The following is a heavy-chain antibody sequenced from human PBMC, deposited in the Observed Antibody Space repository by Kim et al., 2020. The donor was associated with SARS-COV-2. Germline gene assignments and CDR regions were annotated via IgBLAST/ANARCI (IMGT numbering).Heavy chain of an antibody. J-gene: IGHJ3*02. D-gene: IGHD3-10*01. CDR3: ARADYGSGTYLDI. Sequence: SVKVSCKASGDTFSSYAITWVRQAPGQGLEWMGRTTPFFGVANYAQKFQGRVTITADKSTNTAYMELSSLRSEDTAVYFCARADYGSGTYLDIWGQGTM. CDR1: GDTFSSYA. CDR2: TTPFFGVA. V-gene: IGHV1-69*04.